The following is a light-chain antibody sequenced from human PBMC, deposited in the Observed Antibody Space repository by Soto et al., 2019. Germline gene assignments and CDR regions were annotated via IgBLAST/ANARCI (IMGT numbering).Light chain of an antibody. Sequence: EVVVRQSPATLSFSPGEGATLSCRASQGIGNTLAWYQHKPGQTPRLLIYGTSTRATGVPTRFSGSRSGTDYTLTINSLQSEAFAVFYCQPYTNWPLTFGGGTKVDIK. CDR1: QGIGNT. J-gene: IGKJ4*01. CDR3: QPYTNWPLT. V-gene: IGKV3D-15*01. CDR2: GTS.